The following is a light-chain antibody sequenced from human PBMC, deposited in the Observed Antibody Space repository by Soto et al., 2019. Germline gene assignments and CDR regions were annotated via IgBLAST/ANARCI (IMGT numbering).Light chain of an antibody. Sequence: QSALTQPASVSGSPGQSISISCTGTSSDVGAYNYISWYQQHPVKAPKLIIYDVSNRPSGVSSRFSGSKSGNTASLTISGLQAEDGADYYCSAYTITSPYVFGTGTKLTVL. CDR3: SAYTITSPYV. CDR1: SSDVGAYNY. CDR2: DVS. J-gene: IGLJ1*01. V-gene: IGLV2-14*03.